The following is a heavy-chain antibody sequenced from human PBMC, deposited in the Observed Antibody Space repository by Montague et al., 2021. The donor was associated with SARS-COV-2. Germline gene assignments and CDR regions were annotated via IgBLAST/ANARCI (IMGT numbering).Heavy chain of an antibody. CDR2: IYVTGNS. J-gene: IGHJ4*02. CDR1: GGAISDGNYY. V-gene: IGHV4-61*02. CDR3: GGEACDPLDAY. Sequence: TLSLTCTVSGGAISDGNYYWSWVRPPAGSGLEWIGRIYVTGNSKSPPSLRSRGTMSIDTAKHLFYLILTSTTAAATVVYYCGGEACDPLDAYWGQGTLVTVSS.